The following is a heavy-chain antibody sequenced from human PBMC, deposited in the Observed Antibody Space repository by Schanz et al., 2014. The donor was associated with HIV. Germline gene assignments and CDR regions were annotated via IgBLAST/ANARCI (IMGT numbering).Heavy chain of an antibody. CDR1: GFSFSNYG. D-gene: IGHD5-12*01. Sequence: QVQLLESGGGVVQPVLRLSCAASGFSFSNYGMHWVRQAPGKGLEWVAVISFDGSNKYYADSVKGRFTISRDNSKNMLFLQMNSLRAEDTAVYYCARVPRWLQPHFDYWGQGILVTVSS. CDR2: ISFDGSNK. V-gene: IGHV3-30*03. CDR3: ARVPRWLQPHFDY. J-gene: IGHJ4*02.